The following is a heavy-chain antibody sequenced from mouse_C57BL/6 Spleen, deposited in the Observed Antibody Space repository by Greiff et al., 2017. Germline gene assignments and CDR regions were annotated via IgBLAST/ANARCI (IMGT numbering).Heavy chain of an antibody. V-gene: IGHV1-82*01. D-gene: IGHD1-1*01. J-gene: IGHJ4*01. CDR3: GNYYGSSYAMDY. CDR2: IYPGDGDT. CDR1: GYAFSSSW. Sequence: QVQLQQSGPELVKPGASVKLSCKASGYAFSSSWMNWVKQRPGKGLEGIGRIYPGDGDTNYNGKFKGKATLTADKPSSTAYMQLSSLASEDSAVSFCGNYYGSSYAMDYWGQGTSVTVSS.